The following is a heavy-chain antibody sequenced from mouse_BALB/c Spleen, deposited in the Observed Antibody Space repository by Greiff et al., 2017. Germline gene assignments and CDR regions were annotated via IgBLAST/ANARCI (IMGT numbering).Heavy chain of an antibody. Sequence: VKLMESGPGLVQPSQSLSITCTVSGFSLTSYGVHWVRQSPGKGLEWLGVIWSGGSTDYNAAFISRLSISKDNSKSQVFFKMNSLQADDTAIYYCARSLLRLQSYAMDYWGQGTSVTVSS. D-gene: IGHD1-2*01. V-gene: IGHV2-4-1*01. J-gene: IGHJ4*01. CDR1: GFSLTSYG. CDR3: ARSLLRLQSYAMDY. CDR2: IWSGGST.